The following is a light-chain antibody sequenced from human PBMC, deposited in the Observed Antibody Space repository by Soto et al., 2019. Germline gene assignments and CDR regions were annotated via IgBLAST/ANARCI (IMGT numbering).Light chain of an antibody. V-gene: IGKV3-20*01. J-gene: IGKJ1*01. CDR3: QQYGNSPRT. CDR1: QSVSSSY. CDR2: GAS. Sequence: EIVLTQSPGTLSLSPGERGTLSCRASQSVSSSYLAWYQQKPGQAPRLLIYGASSRATGITDRFRGSGSGTDFTLTISRLEPEDFAVYYCQQYGNSPRTFGQGTKVEIK.